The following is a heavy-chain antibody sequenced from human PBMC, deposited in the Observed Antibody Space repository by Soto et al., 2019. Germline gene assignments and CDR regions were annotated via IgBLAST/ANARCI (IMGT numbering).Heavy chain of an antibody. D-gene: IGHD3-22*01. J-gene: IGHJ4*02. CDR1: GYSFTSYW. CDR3: ARLDDSSGYYGGYFDY. CDR2: IYPGDSDT. V-gene: IGHV5-51*01. Sequence: GESLKISCKGSGYSFTSYWIGWVRQMPGKGLEWMGIIYPGDSDTRYSPSFQGQVTISADKSISTAYLQWSGLKASDTAMYYCARLDDSSGYYGGYFDYWGQGTLVTVSS.